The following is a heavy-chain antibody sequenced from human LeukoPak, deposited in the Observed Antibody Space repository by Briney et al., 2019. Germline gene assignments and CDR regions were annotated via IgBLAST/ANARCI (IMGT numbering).Heavy chain of an antibody. CDR3: ARATRYSSSGGPWFDP. CDR2: INHSGST. Sequence: SETLSLTCAVYGGSFSGYYWSWIRQPPGKGLEWIGEINHSGSTNYNPSLKSRVTISVDTSKNQFSLKLSSVTAADTAVYYCARATRYSSSGGPWFDPWGQGTLVTVSS. V-gene: IGHV4-34*01. J-gene: IGHJ5*02. D-gene: IGHD6-6*01. CDR1: GGSFSGYY.